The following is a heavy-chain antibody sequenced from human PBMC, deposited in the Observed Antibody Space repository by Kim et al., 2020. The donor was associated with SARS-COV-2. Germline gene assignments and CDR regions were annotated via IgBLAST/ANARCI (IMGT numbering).Heavy chain of an antibody. Sequence: SETLSLTCTVSGGSVSSGSYYWSWIRQPPGKGLEWIGYIYYSGSTNYNPSLKSRVTISVDTSKNQFSLKLSSVTAADTAVYYCARELRYVDWLSKIDPWGQGTLVTVSS. D-gene: IGHD3-9*01. CDR1: GGSVSSGSYY. CDR2: IYYSGST. J-gene: IGHJ5*02. CDR3: ARELRYVDWLSKIDP. V-gene: IGHV4-61*01.